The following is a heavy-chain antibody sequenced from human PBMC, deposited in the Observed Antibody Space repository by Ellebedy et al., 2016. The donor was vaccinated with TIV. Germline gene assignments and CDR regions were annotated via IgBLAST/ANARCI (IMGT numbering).Heavy chain of an antibody. CDR3: ATSSRPSMIVVANAFDS. V-gene: IGHV1-69*13. D-gene: IGHD3-22*01. Sequence: ASVKVSCKASGGNFNTNAINWVRQDPGQGLEWMGGIIPIFGAASYAQKFLGRITITADESTSTAYMELSSLTSLDTAIFYCATSSRPSMIVVANAFDSWGQGTLVTVSS. CDR2: IIPIFGAA. CDR1: GGNFNTNA. J-gene: IGHJ4*02.